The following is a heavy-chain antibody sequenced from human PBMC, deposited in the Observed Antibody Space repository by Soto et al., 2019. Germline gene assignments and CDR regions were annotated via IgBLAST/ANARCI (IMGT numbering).Heavy chain of an antibody. CDR2: IYYSGTT. CDR3: ARREIQGPIDY. CDR1: GYSISRITW. J-gene: IGHJ4*02. Sequence: QVQLQESGPGLVKPSDTLSLTCAVSGYSISRITWLGWIRQPPGKGLDWIGYIYYSGTTYYNPSLKSRVTMSVETSKNQFSLKLTSVTAVDTAVYYCARREIQGPIDYWGQGTLVTVSS. V-gene: IGHV4-28*01. D-gene: IGHD1-26*01.